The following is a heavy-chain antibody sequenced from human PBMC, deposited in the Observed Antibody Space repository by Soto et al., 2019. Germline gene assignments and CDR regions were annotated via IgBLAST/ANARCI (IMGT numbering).Heavy chain of an antibody. V-gene: IGHV1-69*12. J-gene: IGHJ4*02. CDR3: ARTSGDYEFDD. D-gene: IGHD2-21*02. Sequence: QVQLVQSGAEVKKPGSSVKVSCKASVGTFSSYAISWVRQAPGQGLEWMGGIIPIFGTANYAQKFQGRVTNTXXESTSTAYMELSSLISEDTAVYYCARTSGDYEFDDWGQGTLVTVSS. CDR2: IIPIFGTA. CDR1: VGTFSSYA.